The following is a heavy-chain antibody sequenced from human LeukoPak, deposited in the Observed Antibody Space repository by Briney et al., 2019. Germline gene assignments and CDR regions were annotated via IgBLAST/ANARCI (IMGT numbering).Heavy chain of an antibody. J-gene: IGHJ4*02. D-gene: IGHD2-15*01. CDR1: GFTFSSYG. V-gene: IGHV3-30*18. Sequence: GRSLRLSCAASGFTFSSYGMHWVRQAPGKGLEWVAVISYDGSNKYYADSVKGRFTISRDNSKNTLYLQMNSLRAEDTAVYYCAKDSWCSGGSCYSSLPGYFDYWGQGTLVTVSS. CDR3: AKDSWCSGGSCYSSLPGYFDY. CDR2: ISYDGSNK.